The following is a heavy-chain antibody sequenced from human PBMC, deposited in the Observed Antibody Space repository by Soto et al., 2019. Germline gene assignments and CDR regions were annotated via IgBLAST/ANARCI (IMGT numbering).Heavy chain of an antibody. CDR3: ASVETNRHWSGGSFFRAEYFKH. CDR2: IIPILGIA. J-gene: IGHJ1*01. CDR1: GGTFSSYT. V-gene: IGHV1-69*02. Sequence: ASVKVSCKASGGTFSSYTISWVRQAPGQGLEWMGRIIPILGIANYAQKFQGRVRITADKSTSTADMELSSLRSEDTAVYYRASVETNRHWSGGSFFRAEYFKHWGQGTLSTVS. D-gene: IGHD2-15*01.